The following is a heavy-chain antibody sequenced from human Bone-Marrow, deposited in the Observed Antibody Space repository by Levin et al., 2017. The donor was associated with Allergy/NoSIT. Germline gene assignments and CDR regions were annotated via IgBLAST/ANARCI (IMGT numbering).Heavy chain of an antibody. CDR1: GFAFSTYW. CDR2: ITSDRSTT. D-gene: IGHD3-22*01. V-gene: IGHV3-74*01. J-gene: IGHJ3*02. Sequence: GGSLRLSCAASGFAFSTYWMHWVRQAPGKGLVWVSRITSDRSTTKYADSVKGRFTISRDNAKNMLYLQMNSLRAEDTAVYYCARAMVITRGAFYIWGQGTMVAVSS. CDR3: ARAMVITRGAFYI.